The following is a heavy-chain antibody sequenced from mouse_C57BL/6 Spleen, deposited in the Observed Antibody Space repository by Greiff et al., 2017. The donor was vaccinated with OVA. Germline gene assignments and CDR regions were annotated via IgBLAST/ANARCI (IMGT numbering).Heavy chain of an antibody. D-gene: IGHD1-1*01. CDR1: GYSFTSYY. V-gene: IGHV1-66*01. J-gene: IGHJ4*01. CDR3: ARRFYYGSSFYAMDY. Sequence: VHLVESGPELVKPGASVKISCKASGYSFTSYYIHWVKQRPGQGLEWIGWIYPGSGNTKYNEKFKGKATLTADTSSSTAYMQLSSLTSEDSAVYYCARRFYYGSSFYAMDYWGQGTSVTVSS. CDR2: IYPGSGNT.